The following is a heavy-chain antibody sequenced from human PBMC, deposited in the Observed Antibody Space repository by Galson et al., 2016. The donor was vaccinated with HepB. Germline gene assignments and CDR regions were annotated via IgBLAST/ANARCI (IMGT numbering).Heavy chain of an antibody. CDR1: GFTFSTYA. V-gene: IGHV3-23*01. CDR3: AKRDYSDSDGYLPPFES. Sequence: SLRLSCAASGFTFSTYAMSWVRQAPGKGPEWVSAITGNGGTTCYTDSVKGRFTLSRDNFKSTLYLQMNSLRVDDTAVYYCAKRDYSDSDGYLPPFESWGQGTLVTVSS. J-gene: IGHJ4*02. CDR2: ITGNGGTT. D-gene: IGHD3-22*01.